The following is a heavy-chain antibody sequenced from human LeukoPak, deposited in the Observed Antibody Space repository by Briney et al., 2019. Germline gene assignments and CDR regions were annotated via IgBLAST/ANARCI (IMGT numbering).Heavy chain of an antibody. CDR1: GFTFSSYD. CDR3: AKVPSTLKYNYFGP. V-gene: IGHV3-23*01. J-gene: IGHJ5*02. D-gene: IGHD2/OR15-2a*01. Sequence: GGSLRLSCAGSGFTFSSYDMSWVRQAPGKGQEWVSSISGSGATTFYADPVKGRFTISRDNSKNTLYVQMNSLRADDSAVYYCAKVPSTLKYNYFGPWGQGTLVTVSS. CDR2: ISGSGATT.